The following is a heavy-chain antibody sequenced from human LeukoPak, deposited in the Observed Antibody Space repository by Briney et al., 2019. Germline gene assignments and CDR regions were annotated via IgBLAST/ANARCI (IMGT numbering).Heavy chain of an antibody. CDR1: GFTFSSYA. CDR2: ISGSGGST. V-gene: IGHV3-23*01. Sequence: TGGSLRLSCAASGFTFSSYAMSWVRQAPGKGLEWVSAISGSGGSTYYADSVKGRFTISRDNSKNTLYLQMNSLRAEDTAVYYCAKAPNWGSTVVGFDYWGQGTLVTVSS. D-gene: IGHD7-27*01. J-gene: IGHJ4*02. CDR3: AKAPNWGSTVVGFDY.